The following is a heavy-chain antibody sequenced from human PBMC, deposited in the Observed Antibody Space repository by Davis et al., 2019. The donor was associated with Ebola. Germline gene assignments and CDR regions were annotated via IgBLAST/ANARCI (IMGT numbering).Heavy chain of an antibody. CDR1: GYTFTDYY. CDR3: ARGLSYVGYNYYMDV. Sequence: ASVKVSCKASGYTFTDYYMHWVRQAPGQGLEWMGWISPYNENINYEENFQGRVTMTTDTATNTAYMELSSLRPEDTAIYYCARGLSYVGYNYYMDVWGTGTTVTVSS. V-gene: IGHV1-18*04. J-gene: IGHJ6*03. D-gene: IGHD3-16*01. CDR2: ISPYNENI.